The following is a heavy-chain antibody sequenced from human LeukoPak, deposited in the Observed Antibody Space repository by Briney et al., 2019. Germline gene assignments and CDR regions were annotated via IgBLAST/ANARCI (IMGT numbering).Heavy chain of an antibody. CDR3: ATDYDSSGYYD. J-gene: IGHJ4*02. D-gene: IGHD3-22*01. CDR2: INHSGST. V-gene: IGHV4-34*01. CDR1: GGSFSGYY. Sequence: SETLSLTCAVYGGSFSGYYWSWIRQPPGKGLEWIGEINHSGSTNYNPSLKSRVTISVDTSKNQFSLKLSSVTAADTAVYYCATDYDSSGYYDWGQGTLVTVSS.